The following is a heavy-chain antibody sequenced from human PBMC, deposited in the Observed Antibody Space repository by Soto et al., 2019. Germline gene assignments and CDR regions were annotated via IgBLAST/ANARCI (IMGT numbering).Heavy chain of an antibody. D-gene: IGHD6-19*01. CDR3: VKDFIAVAGKGFFDS. CDR1: GFTFSSFA. Sequence: VPLLESGGGLVPPGGSLRLSCAPSGFTFSSFAMGWVRQAPGKGLEWISHITGAGRTTYADSVKGRFTISRDNFKNTLYLQMDSLRAEDTAIYYCVKDFIAVAGKGFFDSWGQGALVTVSS. J-gene: IGHJ4*02. V-gene: IGHV3-23*01. CDR2: ITGAGRTT.